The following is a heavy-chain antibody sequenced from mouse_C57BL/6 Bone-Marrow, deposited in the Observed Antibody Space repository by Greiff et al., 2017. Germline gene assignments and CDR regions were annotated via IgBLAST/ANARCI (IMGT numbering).Heavy chain of an antibody. Sequence: VQLQQSGPELVKPGASVKISCKASGYSFTGYYMNWVKQSPEKSLEWIGEINPSTGGTTYNQKFKAKATLTVDKSSSTAYMQLKSLTSEDSAVYNCAISSGYPFDYWGQGTPLTVSS. V-gene: IGHV1-42*01. CDR2: INPSTGGT. D-gene: IGHD3-2*02. J-gene: IGHJ2*01. CDR3: AISSGYPFDY. CDR1: GYSFTGYY.